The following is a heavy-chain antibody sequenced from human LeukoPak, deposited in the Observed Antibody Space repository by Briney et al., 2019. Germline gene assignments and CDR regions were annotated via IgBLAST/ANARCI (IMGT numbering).Heavy chain of an antibody. CDR1: GGSISSGGYS. Sequence: PSQTLSLTCTVSGGSISSGGYSWSWIRQHPGKGLEWIGYIYYSGSTYYNPSLKSRVTISVDTSKNQFSLKLSSVTAADTAVYYCARYRIQLFDYWGQGTLVTVSS. V-gene: IGHV4-31*03. D-gene: IGHD5-18*01. CDR3: ARYRIQLFDY. CDR2: IYYSGST. J-gene: IGHJ4*02.